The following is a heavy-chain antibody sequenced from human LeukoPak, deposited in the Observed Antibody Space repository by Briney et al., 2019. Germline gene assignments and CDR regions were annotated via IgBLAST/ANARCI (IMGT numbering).Heavy chain of an antibody. CDR2: VHLSGRT. V-gene: IGHV4-4*02. CDR3: AREGGPYRPLDY. Sequence: SETLSLTCGVSGGSISYTNWWTWVRQPPGEGLEWIGEVHLSGRTHYNPSLESRVTMSVDMSENHISLRLTSVTAADTAVYYCAREGGPYRPLDYSGQGTLVTVSS. J-gene: IGHJ4*02. CDR1: GGSISYTNW.